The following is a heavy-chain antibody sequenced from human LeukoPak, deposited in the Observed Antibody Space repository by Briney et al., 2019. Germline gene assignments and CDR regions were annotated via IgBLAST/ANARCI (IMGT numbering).Heavy chain of an antibody. V-gene: IGHV4-39*01. CDR3: ARQIARGYGINFYYMDV. CDR1: GDSINSYTYSSINSTTYY. J-gene: IGHJ6*03. D-gene: IGHD3-10*01. Sequence: KPSETLSLTCTLSGDSINSYTYSSINSTTYYWGWIRQATGKGLERIGNIYYGGNTYYNPSLKNRLTISVDTSKNQFSLRLSPVTATDTAVYYCARQIARGYGINFYYMDVWGKGTTVTVSS. CDR2: IYYGGNT.